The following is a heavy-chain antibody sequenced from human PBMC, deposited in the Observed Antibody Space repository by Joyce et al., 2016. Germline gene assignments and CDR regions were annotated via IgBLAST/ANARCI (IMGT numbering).Heavy chain of an antibody. CDR1: ELTFSSYA. D-gene: IGHD2/OR15-2a*01. J-gene: IGHJ6*02. Sequence: EVQVLESGGGLVQPGGSLRLSCAASELTFSSYAMTWVCQAPGKGLEWVSAISVSGGSTHYADSVKGRFTISRDNSKNTLYLQMNSLRAEDTAIYYCAKLLYAQYYYGMDVWGQGTTVTVSS. CDR3: AKLLYAQYYYGMDV. CDR2: ISVSGGST. V-gene: IGHV3-23*01.